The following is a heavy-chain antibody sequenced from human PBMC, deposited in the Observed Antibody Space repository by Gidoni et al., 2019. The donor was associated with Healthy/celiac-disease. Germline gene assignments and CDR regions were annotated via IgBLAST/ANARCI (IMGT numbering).Heavy chain of an antibody. J-gene: IGHJ4*02. CDR1: GFTVSSNY. V-gene: IGHV3-66*01. CDR2: IYSGGST. CDR3: AREGGSGWYNSLDY. D-gene: IGHD6-19*01. Sequence: EVQLVESGGGLVQPGGSLRLSCAASGFTVSSNYMSWFRQAPGKGLEWVSVIYSGGSTYYADSVKGRFTISRDNSKNTLYLQMNSLRAEDTAVYYCAREGGSGWYNSLDYWGQGTLVTVSS.